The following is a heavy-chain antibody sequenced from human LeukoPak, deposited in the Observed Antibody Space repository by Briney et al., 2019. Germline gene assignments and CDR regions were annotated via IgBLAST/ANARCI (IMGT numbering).Heavy chain of an antibody. V-gene: IGHV1-2*02. D-gene: IGHD6-13*01. J-gene: IGHJ4*02. CDR2: ISPNNGDT. Sequence: ASVKVSCKASGYIFTDYYIHWVRQAPGQGLEWLGWISPNNGDTKFLQKFQGRVTMTRDTSVNTAHMILSRLTADDTAVYYCGGDEGSIAASGNSVYGGQGTLVTVSS. CDR3: GGDEGSIAASGNSVY. CDR1: GYIFTDYY.